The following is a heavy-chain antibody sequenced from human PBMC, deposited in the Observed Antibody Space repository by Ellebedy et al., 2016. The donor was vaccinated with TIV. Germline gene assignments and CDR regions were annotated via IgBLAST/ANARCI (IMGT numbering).Heavy chain of an antibody. CDR3: ATSAITMVRGQKNYYYYGMDV. V-gene: IGHV4-39*07. CDR1: GGSISSSSYY. J-gene: IGHJ6*02. D-gene: IGHD3-10*01. Sequence: MPSETLSLTCTVSGGSISSSSYYWSWIRQPPGKGLEWIGEINHSGSTNYNPSLKSRVTISVDTSKNQFSLKLSSVTAADTAVYYCATSAITMVRGQKNYYYYGMDVWGQGTTVTVSS. CDR2: INHSGST.